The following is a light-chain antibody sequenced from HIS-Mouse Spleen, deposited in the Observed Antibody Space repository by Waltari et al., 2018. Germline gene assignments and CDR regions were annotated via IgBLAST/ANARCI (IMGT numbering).Light chain of an antibody. V-gene: IGLV2-14*01. CDR1: SSDVGGSNS. J-gene: IGLJ2*01. Sequence: QSALTQPASVSGSPGQSITISCTGTSSDVGGSNSVSWYQQHPGKAPNLMIYEVSTRPSGVSNRFSGSKSGNTASLTISGLQAEDEADYYCSSYTSSSTLVFGGGTKLTVL. CDR2: EVS. CDR3: SSYTSSSTLV.